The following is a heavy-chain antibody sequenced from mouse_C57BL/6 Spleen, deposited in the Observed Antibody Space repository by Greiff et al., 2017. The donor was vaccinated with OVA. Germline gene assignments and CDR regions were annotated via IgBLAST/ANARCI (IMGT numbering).Heavy chain of an antibody. CDR3: AKGSYDYGFAY. J-gene: IGHJ3*01. Sequence: QVQLQQPGAELVKPGASVKLSCKASGYTFTSYWMHWVKQRPGQGLEWIGMIHPNSGSTNYNEKFKSKATLTVDKSSSTAYIQLSSLTSEDSAVYYCAKGSYDYGFAYWGQGTLVTVSA. CDR2: IHPNSGST. D-gene: IGHD2-4*01. V-gene: IGHV1-64*01. CDR1: GYTFTSYW.